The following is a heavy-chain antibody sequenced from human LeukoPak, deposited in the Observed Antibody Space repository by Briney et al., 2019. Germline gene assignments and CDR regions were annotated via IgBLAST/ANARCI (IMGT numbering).Heavy chain of an antibody. CDR2: IYSGGST. D-gene: IGHD3-22*01. CDR3: AREYYDSSGYYSVSAFDI. V-gene: IGHV3-53*01. CDR1: GFTVSSNY. J-gene: IGHJ3*02. Sequence: PGGSLRLSCAASGFTVSSNYMSWVRQAPGKGLECVSVIYSGGSTYYADSVKGRFTISRDNSKNTLYLQMNSLRAEDTAVYYCAREYYDSSGYYSVSAFDIWGQGTMVTVSS.